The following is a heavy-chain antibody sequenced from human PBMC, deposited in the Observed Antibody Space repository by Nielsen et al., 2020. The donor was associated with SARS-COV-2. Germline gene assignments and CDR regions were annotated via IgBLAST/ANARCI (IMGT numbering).Heavy chain of an antibody. V-gene: IGHV1-69*13. Sequence: SVKVSCKASGGPFGSDAFSWVRQAPGHGLEWVGGVIIVFDTANYAQKFQDRATITADESTNTVYMELSSLRSEDTAVYYCARHDYGGNSPIDSWGQGTLLTVSS. J-gene: IGHJ4*02. CDR3: ARHDYGGNSPIDS. D-gene: IGHD4-23*01. CDR1: GGPFGSDA. CDR2: VIIVFDTA.